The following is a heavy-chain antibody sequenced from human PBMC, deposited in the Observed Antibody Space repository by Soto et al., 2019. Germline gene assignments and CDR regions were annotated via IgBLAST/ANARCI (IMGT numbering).Heavy chain of an antibody. CDR1: GGSISSGGYS. D-gene: IGHD3-3*01. CDR3: ARQDYDFWSGRGWFDP. CDR2: IYHSGST. J-gene: IGHJ5*02. V-gene: IGHV4-30-2*01. Sequence: LSLTCAVSGGSISSGGYSWSWIRQPPGKGLEWIGYIYHSGSTYYNPSLKSRVTISVDRSKNQFSLKLSSVTAADTAVYYCARQDYDFWSGRGWFDPWGQGTLVTVSS.